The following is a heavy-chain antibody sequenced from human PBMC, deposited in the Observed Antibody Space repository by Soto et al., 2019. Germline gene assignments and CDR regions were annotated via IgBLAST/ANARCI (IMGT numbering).Heavy chain of an antibody. D-gene: IGHD3-22*01. CDR3: ARSPDSSGYYPRWYYYGMDV. V-gene: IGHV4-4*02. CDR1: GASISSSTW. CDR2: MYHDGTT. J-gene: IGHJ6*02. Sequence: SETLSLTCAVSGASISSSTWWSWVRQPPGKGLEWIGEMYHDGTTTYNPSLKSRVTISVDKSKNQFSLKLSSVTAADTAVYYCARSPDSSGYYPRWYYYGMDVWGQGTTVTVSS.